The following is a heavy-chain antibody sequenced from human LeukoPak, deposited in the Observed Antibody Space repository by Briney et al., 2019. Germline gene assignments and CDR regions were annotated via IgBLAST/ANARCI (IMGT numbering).Heavy chain of an antibody. V-gene: IGHV4-34*01. Sequence: PSETLSLTCAVYGGSFSGYYWSWIRQPPGKGLEWIGEINHSGSTNYNPSLKSRVTISVDTSKNQFSLKLSSVTAADTAVYYCAGDSSSWYSASFDYWGQGTLVTLSS. J-gene: IGHJ4*02. CDR1: GGSFSGYY. CDR3: AGDSSSWYSASFDY. CDR2: INHSGST. D-gene: IGHD6-13*01.